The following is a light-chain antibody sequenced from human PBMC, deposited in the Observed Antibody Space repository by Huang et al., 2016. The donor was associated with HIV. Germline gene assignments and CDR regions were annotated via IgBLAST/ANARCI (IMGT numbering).Light chain of an antibody. J-gene: IGKJ1*01. CDR2: CAS. Sequence: EVVMTQSPAILSVSPGERATLSCRASQSVTSNLAWYQQKPGQAPRLLIYCASSRATGIPARFSCSGSGTEFTLTISSLQSEDFAVYYCQHYNNWPWWTFGQGTKVEIK. CDR3: QHYNNWPWWT. CDR1: QSVTSN. V-gene: IGKV3-15*01.